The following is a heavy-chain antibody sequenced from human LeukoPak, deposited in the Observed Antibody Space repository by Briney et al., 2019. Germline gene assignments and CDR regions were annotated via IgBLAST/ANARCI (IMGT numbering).Heavy chain of an antibody. D-gene: IGHD2-15*01. CDR2: ISRGGDVT. J-gene: IGHJ4*02. Sequence: GGSLRLSCAASGFTFSTYALTWVRQAPGKGLEWVSLISRGGDVTYYADSVKGRFTISRDSSRNTLYLQMHSLRAEDTAVYYCAARPGEVAVPYDYWGQGTLVTVSS. CDR1: GFTFSTYA. V-gene: IGHV3-23*01. CDR3: AARPGEVAVPYDY.